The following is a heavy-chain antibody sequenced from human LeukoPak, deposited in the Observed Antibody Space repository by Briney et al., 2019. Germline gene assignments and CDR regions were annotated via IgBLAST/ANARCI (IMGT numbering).Heavy chain of an antibody. D-gene: IGHD2-8*01. Sequence: GGSLRLSCAASGFTFSGSAMHWVRQASGEGLEWVGRIRSKANSYATAYAASVTGRFTISRDDSKNTAYLQMNSLETEDTAVYYCASPYCSDGVCYPGYWGQGALVTVSS. CDR3: ASPYCSDGVCYPGY. CDR2: IRSKANSYAT. J-gene: IGHJ4*02. V-gene: IGHV3-73*01. CDR1: GFTFSGSA.